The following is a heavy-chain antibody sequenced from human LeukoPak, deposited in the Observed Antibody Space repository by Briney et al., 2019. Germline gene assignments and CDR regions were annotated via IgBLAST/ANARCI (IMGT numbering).Heavy chain of an antibody. CDR2: ISTRSSYT. V-gene: IGHV3-11*05. D-gene: IGHD5-24*01. CDR1: GFTLSDYL. Sequence: GGSLRLSCAASGFTLSDYLMSWIRQTPGKGLQWVSYISTRSSYTNYADSVKGRFTFSRDNAKNSLYLEMNSLRAEDTAVYYCARGEMDYGMDVWGQGTTVTVSS. J-gene: IGHJ6*02. CDR3: ARGEMDYGMDV.